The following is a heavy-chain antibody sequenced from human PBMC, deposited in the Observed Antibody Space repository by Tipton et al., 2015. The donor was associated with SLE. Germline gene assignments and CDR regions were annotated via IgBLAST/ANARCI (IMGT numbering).Heavy chain of an antibody. Sequence: LRLSCTVSGGSIRSGDYYWSWIRQPPGKGLEWIGYIHDSGATFYNPSLRSRSAISVDTSQNQFSLRLTSVTAADTAVYYCARHLGASFDFWGQGILVTVSS. CDR3: ARHLGASFDF. CDR1: GGSIRSGDYY. V-gene: IGHV4-30-4*01. J-gene: IGHJ4*02. CDR2: IHDSGAT.